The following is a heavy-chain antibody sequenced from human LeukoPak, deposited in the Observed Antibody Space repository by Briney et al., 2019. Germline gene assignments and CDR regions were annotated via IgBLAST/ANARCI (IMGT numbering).Heavy chain of an antibody. J-gene: IGHJ4*02. D-gene: IGHD3-22*01. Sequence: GGSLRLSCAASGFTFSRYSMNWVRQAPGKGLEWVSYISSSSSTIYYADSVKGRFTISRDNAKNSLYLQMNSLRAEDTAVYYCARDLWDSYDSSGYYFYWGQGTLVTVSS. V-gene: IGHV3-48*04. CDR1: GFTFSRYS. CDR2: ISSSSSTI. CDR3: ARDLWDSYDSSGYYFY.